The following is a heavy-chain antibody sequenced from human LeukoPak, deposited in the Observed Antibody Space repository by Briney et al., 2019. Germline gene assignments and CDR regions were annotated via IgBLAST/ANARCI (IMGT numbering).Heavy chain of an antibody. CDR3: AKDRSGSYSQGLDY. CDR1: GFTFSSYA. J-gene: IGHJ4*02. CDR2: IRYDGSNK. V-gene: IGHV3-30*02. Sequence: GGSLRLSCAASGFTFSSYAMSWVRQAPGKGLEWVAFIRYDGSNKYYADSVKGRFTISRDNSKNTVYLQMNSLRAEDTAVYYCAKDRSGSYSQGLDYWGQGTLVTVSS. D-gene: IGHD1-26*01.